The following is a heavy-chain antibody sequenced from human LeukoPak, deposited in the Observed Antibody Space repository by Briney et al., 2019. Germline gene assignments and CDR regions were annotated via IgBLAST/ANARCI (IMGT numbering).Heavy chain of an antibody. CDR1: GFTLRSYA. CDR3: AGGGYTYGLY. D-gene: IGHD5-18*01. Sequence: GGSLRLSCAASGFTLRSYAMHWVRQAPGKGLEWVAVISYDGSNKYYADSVKGRFTISRDNSKNTLYLQMNSLRAEDTAVYYCAGGGYTYGLYWGQGDLVTVSS. V-gene: IGHV3-30*04. CDR2: ISYDGSNK. J-gene: IGHJ4*02.